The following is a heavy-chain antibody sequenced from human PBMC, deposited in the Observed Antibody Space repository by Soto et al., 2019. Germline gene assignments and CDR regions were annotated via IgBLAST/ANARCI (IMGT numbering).Heavy chain of an antibody. CDR1: GFTFSSYA. CDR3: AKSQYSSSWYTVGESQGLFDY. Sequence: GGSLRLSCAAPGFTFSSYAMSWVRQAPGKGLEWVSSIIGSGGSTYYADSVKGRFTISRDNSKNTLYLQMNSLRAEDTAVYYCAKSQYSSSWYTVGESQGLFDYWGQGTLVTVSS. CDR2: IIGSGGST. J-gene: IGHJ4*02. D-gene: IGHD6-13*01. V-gene: IGHV3-23*01.